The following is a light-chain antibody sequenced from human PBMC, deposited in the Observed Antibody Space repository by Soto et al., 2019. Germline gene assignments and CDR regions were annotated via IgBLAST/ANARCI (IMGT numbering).Light chain of an antibody. J-gene: IGLJ2*01. Sequence: QSVLTQPASVSGSPGQSITISCTGTSSDVGGYNYVSWYQQHPGKAPKLMIYDVSNRPSGVSNRFSGSKSGNTASLTISGVQAEDEADYYCSSYTSSSTQVVFGGGTKVTVL. CDR3: SSYTSSSTQVV. CDR2: DVS. CDR1: SSDVGGYNY. V-gene: IGLV2-14*01.